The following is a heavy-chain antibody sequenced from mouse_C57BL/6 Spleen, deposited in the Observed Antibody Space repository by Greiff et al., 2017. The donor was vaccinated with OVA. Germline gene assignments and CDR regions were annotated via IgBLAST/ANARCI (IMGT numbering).Heavy chain of an antibody. Sequence: QVQLKQSGPGLVQPSQSLSITCTVSGFSLTSYGVHWVRQSPGKGLEWLGVIWSGGSTDYNAAFIYRLSISKDKSKSQVFFKMNSLQADDTAIYYCARKEGITHYAMDYWGQGTSVTVSS. J-gene: IGHJ4*01. CDR1: GFSLTSYG. CDR2: IWSGGST. D-gene: IGHD1-2*01. V-gene: IGHV2-2*01. CDR3: ARKEGITHYAMDY.